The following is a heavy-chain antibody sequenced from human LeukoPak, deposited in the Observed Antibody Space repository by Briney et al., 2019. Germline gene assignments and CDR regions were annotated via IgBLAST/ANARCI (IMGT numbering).Heavy chain of an antibody. CDR2: ISGSGGST. V-gene: IGHV3-23*01. CDR1: GFTFSSYA. CDR3: AKDAIRGDGYWEFDY. J-gene: IGHJ4*02. D-gene: IGHD2-21*01. Sequence: PGGSLRLSCAASGFTFSSYAMSWVRQAPGKGLEWVSAISGSGGSTYYADSVKGRFTISRDNSKNTLYLQMNSLRVEDTAIYYCAKDAIRGDGYWEFDYWGQGILVTVSS.